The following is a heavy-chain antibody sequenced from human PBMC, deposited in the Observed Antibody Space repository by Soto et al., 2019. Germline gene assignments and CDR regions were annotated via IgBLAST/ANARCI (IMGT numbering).Heavy chain of an antibody. J-gene: IGHJ6*02. CDR1: GFTFSSYA. D-gene: IGHD3-3*01. CDR3: ARVRRLEWLPDEYYYYGMDV. V-gene: IGHV3-30-3*01. Sequence: PGGSLRLSCAASGFTFSSYAMHWVRQAPGKGLEWVAVISYDGSNKYYADSVKGRFTISRDNSKNTLYLQMNSLRAEDTAVYYCARVRRLEWLPDEYYYYGMDVWGQGTTVTVSS. CDR2: ISYDGSNK.